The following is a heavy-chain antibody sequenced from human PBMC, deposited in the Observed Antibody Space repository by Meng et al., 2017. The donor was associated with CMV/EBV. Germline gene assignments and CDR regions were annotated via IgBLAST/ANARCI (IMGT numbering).Heavy chain of an antibody. J-gene: IGHJ4*02. D-gene: IGHD2-15*01. CDR1: TFSRYA. CDR2: ISGSGGST. Sequence: TFSRYAMSWVRQAPGKGLEWVSAISGSGGSTYYADSVKGRFTISRDNSKNTLYLQMNSLRAEDTAVYYCAKGTPDIVVVVAANGPFVYWGQGTLVTVSS. CDR3: AKGTPDIVVVVAANGPFVY. V-gene: IGHV3-23*01.